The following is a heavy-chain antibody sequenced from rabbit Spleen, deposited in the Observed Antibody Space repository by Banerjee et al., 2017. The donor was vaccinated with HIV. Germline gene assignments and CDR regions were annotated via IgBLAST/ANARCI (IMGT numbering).Heavy chain of an antibody. Sequence: QSLEESGGDLVKPGASLTLTCTASGFSFSSSYWISWVRQAPGKGLEWIACIYTGDGYTYYASWAKGRFTISKTSSTTVTLQMTSLTAADTATYFCGRGGDWGSRFDLWGQGTLVTVS. V-gene: IGHV1S40*01. CDR1: GFSFSSSYW. CDR2: IYTGDGYT. CDR3: GRGGDWGSRFDL. J-gene: IGHJ3*01. D-gene: IGHD2-1*01.